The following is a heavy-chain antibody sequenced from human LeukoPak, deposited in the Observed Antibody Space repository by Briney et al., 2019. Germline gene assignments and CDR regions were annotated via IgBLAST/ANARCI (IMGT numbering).Heavy chain of an antibody. CDR3: ARVTGVVPADRRFSDY. J-gene: IGHJ4*02. V-gene: IGHV1-2*02. CDR1: GYTFTGYY. D-gene: IGHD2-2*01. CDR2: INPNSGGT. Sequence: ASVKVSCKASGYTFTGYYMHWVRQAPGQGLEWMGWINPNSGGTNYAQKFQGRVTMTRDTSISTAYMELSRLRSDDTAVYYCARVTGVVPADRRFSDYWGQGTLVTVSS.